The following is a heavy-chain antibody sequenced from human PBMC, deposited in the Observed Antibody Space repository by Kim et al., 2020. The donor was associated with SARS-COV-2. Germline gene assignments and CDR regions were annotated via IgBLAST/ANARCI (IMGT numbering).Heavy chain of an antibody. Sequence: SLKGRVTIAVATTKNQFSLKLSSVTAADTAVYYCARHFYDILTGSNWFDPWGQGTLVTVSS. CDR3: ARHFYDILTGSNWFDP. V-gene: IGHV4-39*01. D-gene: IGHD3-9*01. J-gene: IGHJ5*02.